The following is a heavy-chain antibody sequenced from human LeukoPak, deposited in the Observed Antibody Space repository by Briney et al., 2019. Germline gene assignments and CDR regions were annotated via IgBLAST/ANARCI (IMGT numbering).Heavy chain of an antibody. CDR2: MNPNSGNT. CDR1: GYTFSSYG. CDR3: ARIMADSSGYYY. Sequence: ASVKVSCKASGYTFSSYGISWVRQAPGQGLEWMGWMNPNSGNTGYAQKFQGRVTMTRNTSISTAYMELSSLRSEDTAVYYCARIMADSSGYYYWGQGTLVTVSS. V-gene: IGHV1-8*02. D-gene: IGHD3-22*01. J-gene: IGHJ4*02.